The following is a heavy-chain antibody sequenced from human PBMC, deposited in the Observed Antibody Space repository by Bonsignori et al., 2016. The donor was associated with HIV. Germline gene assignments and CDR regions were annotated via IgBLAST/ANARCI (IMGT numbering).Heavy chain of an antibody. CDR3: FSELGL. V-gene: IGHV3-74*01. D-gene: IGHD1-7*01. Sequence: GESLKISCAASGFPFSTYRMHWVSQAPGKGLVWVSHINSDGSTTGYADSVKGRFTISRDNAKNTLYLQMNSLRAEDSAVYYCFSELGLWGQGTLVTVSS. CDR2: INSDGSTT. CDR1: GFPFSTYR. J-gene: IGHJ4*02.